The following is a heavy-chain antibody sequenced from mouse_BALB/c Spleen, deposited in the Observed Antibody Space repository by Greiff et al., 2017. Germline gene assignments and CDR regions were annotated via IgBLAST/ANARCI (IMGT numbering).Heavy chain of an antibody. CDR2: ISSGGSYT. CDR1: GFTFSSYA. D-gene: IGHD2-1*01. J-gene: IGHJ2*01. V-gene: IGHV5-9-4*01. CDR3: ARRSTMFLFDY. Sequence: EVKVVESGGGLVKPGGSLKLSCAASGFTFSSYAMSWVRQSPEKRLEWVAEISSGGSYTYYPDTVTGRFTISRDNAKNTLYLEMSSLRSEDTAMYYCARRSTMFLFDYWGQGTTLTVSS.